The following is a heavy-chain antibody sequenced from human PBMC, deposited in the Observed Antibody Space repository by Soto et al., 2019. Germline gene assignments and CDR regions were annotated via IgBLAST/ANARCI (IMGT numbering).Heavy chain of an antibody. CDR1: GFTFSSYA. J-gene: IGHJ3*02. V-gene: IGHV3-23*01. CDR2: ISGSGGST. Sequence: GGSLRLSCAASGFTFSSYAMSWVRQAPGKGLEWVSGISGSGGSTYYADSVMGRFTITRDNSKNTLYLQMNSLRAEDTAVYDCAKVNTVGGWRDACDIWGQGTMVTVSS. CDR3: AKVNTVGGWRDACDI. D-gene: IGHD1-26*01.